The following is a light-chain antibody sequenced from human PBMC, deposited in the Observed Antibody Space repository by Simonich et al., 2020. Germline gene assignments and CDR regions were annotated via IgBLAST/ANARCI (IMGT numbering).Light chain of an antibody. V-gene: IGLV3-10*01. J-gene: IGLJ3*02. CDR1: ALPKKY. CDR2: EDS. Sequence: SYELTQPPSVSVSPGQTARITCSGDALPKKYAYWYQQKSGQAPVLFIYEDSKRPSGIPERFSGSSSGTMATLTISGAQVEDEADYYCYSTDSSGNRVFGGGTKLTVL. CDR3: YSTDSSGNRV.